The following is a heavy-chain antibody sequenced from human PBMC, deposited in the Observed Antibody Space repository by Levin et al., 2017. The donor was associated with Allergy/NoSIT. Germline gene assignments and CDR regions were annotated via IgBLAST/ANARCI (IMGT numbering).Heavy chain of an antibody. CDR2: IYYSGST. Sequence: SSQTLSLTCTVSGGSISSYYWSWIRQPPGKGLEWIGYIYYSGSTNYNPSLKSRVTISVDTSKNQFSLKLSSVTAADTAVYYCARAHPPISSSWYFDYWGQGTLVTVSS. CDR3: ARAHPPISSSWYFDY. V-gene: IGHV4-59*01. J-gene: IGHJ4*02. CDR1: GGSISSYY. D-gene: IGHD6-13*01.